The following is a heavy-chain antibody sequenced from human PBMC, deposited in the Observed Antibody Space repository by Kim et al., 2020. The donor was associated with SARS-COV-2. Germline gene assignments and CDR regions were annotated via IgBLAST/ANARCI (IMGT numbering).Heavy chain of an antibody. CDR2: TYYRSKWYN. V-gene: IGHV6-1*01. D-gene: IGHD2-2*01. Sequence: SQTLSLTCAISGDSVSSNSAAWNWIRQSPSRGLEWLGRTYYRSKWYNDYAVSVKSRITINPDTSKNQFSLQLNSVTPEDTAVYYCARDFSYCSSTSCYEGYFDYWGQGTLVTVSS. J-gene: IGHJ4*02. CDR1: GDSVSSNSAA. CDR3: ARDFSYCSSTSCYEGYFDY.